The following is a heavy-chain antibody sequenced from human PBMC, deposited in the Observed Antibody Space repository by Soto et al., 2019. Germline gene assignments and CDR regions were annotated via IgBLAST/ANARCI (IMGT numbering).Heavy chain of an antibody. J-gene: IGHJ6*02. CDR2: IYYSGST. CDR3: ARVGEDYYYDAMDV. D-gene: IGHD1-26*01. Sequence: TLSLTCTVSCGPIRSVGYYGSWFRQHPGKGLEWIGYIYYSGSTYYNPSLKSRVTISVDTSKNQFSLKLSSVTAADTAVYYCARVGEDYYYDAMDVWGQGTTVS. CDR1: CGPIRSVGYY. V-gene: IGHV4-31*03.